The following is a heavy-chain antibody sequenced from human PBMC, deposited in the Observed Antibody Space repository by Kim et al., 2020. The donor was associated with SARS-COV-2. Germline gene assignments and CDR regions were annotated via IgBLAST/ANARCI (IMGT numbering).Heavy chain of an antibody. Sequence: SVQGRFTISRDNSKNSLYLQMNSLRTEDTALYYCAKDSVGGSYYSPVDYWGQGTLVTVSS. CDR3: AKDSVGGSYYSPVDY. V-gene: IGHV3-43*01. J-gene: IGHJ4*02. D-gene: IGHD3-10*01.